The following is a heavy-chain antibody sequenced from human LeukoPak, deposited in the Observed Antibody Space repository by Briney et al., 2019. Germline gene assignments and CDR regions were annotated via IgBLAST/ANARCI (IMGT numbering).Heavy chain of an antibody. CDR1: GGSISSYY. V-gene: IGHV4-59*12. J-gene: IGHJ5*02. CDR3: ARGVLRFGWFDR. Sequence: SETLSLTCTVSGGSISSYYWSWIRQPPGKGLEWIGYIYYSGSTNYNPSLKSRVTISVDTSKNQFSLQLSSVTAADTAVYYCARGVLRFGWFDRWGQGTLVTVSS. CDR2: IYYSGST. D-gene: IGHD3-3*01.